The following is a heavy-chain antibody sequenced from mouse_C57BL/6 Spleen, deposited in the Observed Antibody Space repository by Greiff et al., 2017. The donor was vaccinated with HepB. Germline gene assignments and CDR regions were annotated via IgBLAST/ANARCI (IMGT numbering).Heavy chain of an antibody. J-gene: IGHJ2*01. CDR2: IHPNSGST. Sequence: QVHVKQSGAELVKPGASVKLSCKASGYTFTSYWMHWVKQRAGQGLEWIGMIHPNSGSTNYNEKFKSKATLTVDKSSSTAYMQLSSLTSEDSAVYYCARWDSNYYFDYWGQGTTLTVSS. V-gene: IGHV1-64*01. CDR3: ARWDSNYYFDY. CDR1: GYTFTSYW. D-gene: IGHD2-5*01.